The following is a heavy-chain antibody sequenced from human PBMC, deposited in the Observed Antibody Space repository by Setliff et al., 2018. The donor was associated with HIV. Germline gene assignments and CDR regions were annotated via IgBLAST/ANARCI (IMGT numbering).Heavy chain of an antibody. Sequence: ASVKVSCKASGGTFSSYAISWVRQAPGQGLEWMGGIIPIFATANYAQKFQGRVTINTDESTSTAYMEVTSLTSEDTAVYYCTRASGFGELLHGFDIWGQGTMVTVSS. CDR2: IIPIFATA. V-gene: IGHV1-69*05. D-gene: IGHD3-10*01. CDR3: TRASGFGELLHGFDI. CDR1: GGTFSSYA. J-gene: IGHJ3*02.